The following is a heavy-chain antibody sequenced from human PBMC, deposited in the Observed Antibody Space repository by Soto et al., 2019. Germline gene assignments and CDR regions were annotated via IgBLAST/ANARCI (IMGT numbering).Heavy chain of an antibody. CDR2: TYYRSRWYN. D-gene: IGHD1-26*01. Sequence: SPTLSLTCVISGDSVSSNSAAWNWIRQSPSRGLEWLGRTYYRSRWYNDYAVSVRSRITVNADTSKNQFSLHLNSVTPEDTAVYYCSLFLSYDLLAGPSYSAQGSLVPVSA. J-gene: IGHJ4*02. CDR1: GDSVSSNSAA. CDR3: SLFLSYDLLAGPSY. V-gene: IGHV6-1*01.